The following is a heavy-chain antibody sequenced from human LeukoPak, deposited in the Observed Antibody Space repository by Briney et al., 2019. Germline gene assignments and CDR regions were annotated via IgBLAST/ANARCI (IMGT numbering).Heavy chain of an antibody. D-gene: IGHD2-21*01. J-gene: IGHJ4*02. CDR2: ISAYNGNT. CDR1: GYTFTSYG. V-gene: IGHV1-18*01. Sequence: ASVKVSCKASGYTFTSYGISWVRQAPGQGLEWMGWISAYNGNTNYAQKLQGRVTMTTDTSTSTAYMELRSLRSDDTAVYYCASKIYSGVDCYYFDYWGEGTLVTVSS. CDR3: ASKIYSGVDCYYFDY.